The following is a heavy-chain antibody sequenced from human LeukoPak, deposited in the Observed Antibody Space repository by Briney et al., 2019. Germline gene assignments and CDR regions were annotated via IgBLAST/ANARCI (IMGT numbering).Heavy chain of an antibody. CDR1: GFTFTSYS. D-gene: IGHD5-18*01. CDR3: ARDAPFTAIDAFDI. Sequence: GGSLRLSCAASGFTFTSYSMNWVRQAPGKGLEGGSSISSSSNSIYYADSLKGRFTISRDNAKNSLYLQMNSLRAEDTAVYYCARDAPFTAIDAFDIWGQRTMVTVSS. J-gene: IGHJ3*02. CDR2: ISSSSNSI. V-gene: IGHV3-21*01.